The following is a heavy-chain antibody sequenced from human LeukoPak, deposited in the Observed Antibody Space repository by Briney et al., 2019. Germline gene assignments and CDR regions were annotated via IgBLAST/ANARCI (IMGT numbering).Heavy chain of an antibody. D-gene: IGHD6-19*01. V-gene: IGHV3-7*01. Sequence: GGSLRLSCAASGLTFSKSWMNWVRQAPGKGLEWIAIIKSDGSETIYVDSVRGRFTISRDNAKNSLHLQMSSLKVEDTAVYLCASGTGWLIESWGQGAQVIVSS. CDR3: ASGTGWLIES. J-gene: IGHJ4*02. CDR1: GLTFSKSW. CDR2: IKSDGSET.